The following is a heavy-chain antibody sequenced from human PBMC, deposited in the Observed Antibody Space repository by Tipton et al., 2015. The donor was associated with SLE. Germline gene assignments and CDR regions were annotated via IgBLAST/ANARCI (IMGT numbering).Heavy chain of an antibody. Sequence: GSLRLSCAASGFTFSSYEMNWVRQAPGKGLEWVSYISSSGSTIYYADSVKGRFTISRDNAKNSLYLQMNSLRAEDTAVYYCARDSPRSRTGHDAFDIWGQGTMVTVSS. CDR2: ISSSGSTI. D-gene: IGHD1-14*01. CDR3: ARDSPRSRTGHDAFDI. J-gene: IGHJ3*02. CDR1: GFTFSSYE. V-gene: IGHV3-48*03.